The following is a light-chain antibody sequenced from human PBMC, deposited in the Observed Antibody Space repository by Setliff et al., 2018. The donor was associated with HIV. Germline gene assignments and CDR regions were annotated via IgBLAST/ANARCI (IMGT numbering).Light chain of an antibody. Sequence: QSVLTQPRSVSGSPGQSVTISCTGSSADIGAYEFVSWYQQHPGKPPKLIIFDVTYRPSGVPNRFPGSKSANTASLTISGLQTEDEAGYYCSAHAGGHNFRVYGTGTKVTVL. CDR3: SAHAGGHNFRV. V-gene: IGLV2-11*01. J-gene: IGLJ1*01. CDR1: SADIGAYEF. CDR2: DVT.